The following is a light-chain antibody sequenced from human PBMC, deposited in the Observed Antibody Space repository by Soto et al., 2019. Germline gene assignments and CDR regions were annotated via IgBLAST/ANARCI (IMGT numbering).Light chain of an antibody. V-gene: IGKV3-15*01. CDR2: GAS. J-gene: IGKJ4*01. CDR1: QSVSSN. Sequence: ESVLTQSPGTLSLSPGERVTLSCRASQSVSSNLAWYQQKPGQAPRLLIYGASTRATGIPARFSGSGSGAEFTLTISSLQSEDFAVYYCQQYNNWPPLTFGGGTKVDIK. CDR3: QQYNNWPPLT.